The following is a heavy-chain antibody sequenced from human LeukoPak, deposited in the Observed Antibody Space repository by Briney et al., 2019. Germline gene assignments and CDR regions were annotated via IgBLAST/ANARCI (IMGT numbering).Heavy chain of an antibody. V-gene: IGHV3-30*02. CDR1: GFIFSSYW. CDR2: IRYDGSNK. Sequence: GGSLRLSCAASGFIFSSYWMSWVRQAPGKGLEWVAFIRYDGSNKHYADSVKGRFTISRDNSKNTLYLQMNSLRAEDTAVYYCAKYGVLVPLSTWHLDYWGQGTLVTVSS. D-gene: IGHD3-22*01. J-gene: IGHJ4*02. CDR3: AKYGVLVPLSTWHLDY.